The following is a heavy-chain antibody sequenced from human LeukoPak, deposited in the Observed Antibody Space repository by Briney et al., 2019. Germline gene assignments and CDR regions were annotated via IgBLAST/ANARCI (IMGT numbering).Heavy chain of an antibody. CDR2: ISSSSSYI. D-gene: IGHD2-21*01. CDR3: CRQDWAY. V-gene: IGHV3-21*04. CDR1: GFTFSGYS. Sequence: GGSLRLSCAASGFTFSGYSMNWVRQTPGKGLEWVSSISSSSSYIYYADSVKGRFTIYRDNARKSLYLQMNNVTAEDTAVYYCCRQDWAYWGQGTLVTVSS. J-gene: IGHJ4*02.